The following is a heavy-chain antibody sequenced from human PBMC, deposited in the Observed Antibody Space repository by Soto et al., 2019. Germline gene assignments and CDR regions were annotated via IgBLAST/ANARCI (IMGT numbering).Heavy chain of an antibody. Sequence: SVKVSWKASGGTFSSYAISWVRQAPGQGLEWMGGIIPIFGTANYAQKFQGRVTITADKSTSTAYMELSSLRSEDTAVYYCASGVTPHCSGGSCYSWAFDIWGQGTMVTVSS. CDR1: GGTFSSYA. CDR2: IIPIFGTA. CDR3: ASGVTPHCSGGSCYSWAFDI. V-gene: IGHV1-69*06. D-gene: IGHD2-15*01. J-gene: IGHJ3*02.